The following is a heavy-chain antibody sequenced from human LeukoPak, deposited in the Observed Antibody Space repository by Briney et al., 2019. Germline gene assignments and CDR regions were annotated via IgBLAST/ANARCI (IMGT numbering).Heavy chain of an antibody. V-gene: IGHV3-74*01. Sequence: PGGSLRLSCAASGLTLSSYWMHWVRQAPGKGLVWVSRINSDGSSTSYADSVKGRFTISRDNAKNTLYLQMNSLRAEDTAVYYCARRSSGSPPYYFGYWGQGTLVTVSS. CDR1: GLTLSSYW. CDR3: ARRSSGSPPYYFGY. J-gene: IGHJ4*02. CDR2: INSDGSST. D-gene: IGHD1-26*01.